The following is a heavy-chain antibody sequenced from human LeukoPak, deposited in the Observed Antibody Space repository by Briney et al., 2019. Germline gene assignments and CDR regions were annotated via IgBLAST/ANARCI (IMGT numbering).Heavy chain of an antibody. CDR2: MNPNSGNT. CDR3: ARGITIFGVVTHYYYYGMDV. J-gene: IGHJ6*02. D-gene: IGHD3-3*01. V-gene: IGHV1-8*01. Sequence: EASVKVSCKASGYAFTSYDINWVRQATGQGLEWMGWMNPNSGNTGYARKFQGRVTMTRNTSISTAYMELSSLRSEDTAVYYCARGITIFGVVTHYYYYGMDVWGQGTTVTVSS. CDR1: GYAFTSYD.